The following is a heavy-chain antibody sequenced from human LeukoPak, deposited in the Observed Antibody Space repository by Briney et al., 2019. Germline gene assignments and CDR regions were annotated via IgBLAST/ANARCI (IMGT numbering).Heavy chain of an antibody. J-gene: IGHJ5*02. V-gene: IGHV3-53*01. CDR1: GFTLGVAY. CDR2: IYSGGRT. D-gene: IGHD3-16*01. Sequence: GGSLRLSSVSLGFTLGVAYITWVGQAPGKGLEWVSVIYSGGRTYYADSVKGRFTMSRANSKNTLYFQMNSLTAEDSAVYFCAPVAYTPAPLDSWGRGTLVTVSS. CDR3: APVAYTPAPLDS.